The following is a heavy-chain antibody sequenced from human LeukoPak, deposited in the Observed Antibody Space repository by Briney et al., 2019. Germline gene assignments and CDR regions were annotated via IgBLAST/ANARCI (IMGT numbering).Heavy chain of an antibody. Sequence: GGSLRLSCAASGFTFSSYAMSWVRQAPGKGLEWVSAISGSGGSTYYADSVKGRFTVSRDNSKSTLYLQMNSLRAEGTALYYCAKWGDNDVLTGYYVPDYWGQGTLVTVSS. CDR1: GFTFSSYA. V-gene: IGHV3-23*01. J-gene: IGHJ4*02. CDR2: ISGSGGST. D-gene: IGHD3-9*01. CDR3: AKWGDNDVLTGYYVPDY.